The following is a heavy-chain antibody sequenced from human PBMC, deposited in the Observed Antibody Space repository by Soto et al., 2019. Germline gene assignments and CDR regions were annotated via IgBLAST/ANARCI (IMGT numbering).Heavy chain of an antibody. CDR2: ISSSSSYI. J-gene: IGHJ3*02. Sequence: GSLRLSCAASGFTFSSYSMNWVRQAPGKGLEWVSSISSSSSYIYYADSVKGRFTISRDNAKNSLYLQMNSLRAEDTAVYYCAIEKVGATSVPVFDIWGQGTMVTVS. D-gene: IGHD1-26*01. CDR3: AIEKVGATSVPVFDI. V-gene: IGHV3-21*01. CDR1: GFTFSSYS.